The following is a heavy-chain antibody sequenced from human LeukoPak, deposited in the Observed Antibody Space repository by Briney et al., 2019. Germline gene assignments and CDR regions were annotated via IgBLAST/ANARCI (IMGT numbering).Heavy chain of an antibody. J-gene: IGHJ4*02. D-gene: IGHD5-18*01. Sequence: SGPTLVKPTQTLTLTCTFSGFSLSTSGVGVGWIRQPPGKALEWLALIYWDDDKRYSPSLKSRITITKDTSKNQVVLTMTNMDPVDTATYYCAHIVDTAMVMDYWGQGTLVTVSS. CDR3: AHIVDTAMVMDY. CDR1: GFSLSTSGVG. CDR2: IYWDDDK. V-gene: IGHV2-5*02.